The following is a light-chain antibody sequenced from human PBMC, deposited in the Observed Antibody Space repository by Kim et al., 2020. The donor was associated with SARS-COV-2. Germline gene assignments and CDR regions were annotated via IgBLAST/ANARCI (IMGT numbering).Light chain of an antibody. J-gene: IGKJ5*01. CDR1: QSLVDSDGNTY. CDR2: KVS. Sequence: QPASVTCRSSQSLVDSDGNTYLYWLQQRPGQSPRRLIYKVSNRDSGVPDRFSGSGSGTDFTLKISRVEAEDVGVYYCMQGTHLITFGQGTRLEIK. V-gene: IGKV2-30*01. CDR3: MQGTHLIT.